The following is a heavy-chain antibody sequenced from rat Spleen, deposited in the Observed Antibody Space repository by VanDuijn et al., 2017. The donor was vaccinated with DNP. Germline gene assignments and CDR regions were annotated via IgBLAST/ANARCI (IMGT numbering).Heavy chain of an antibody. Sequence: EVQLVESGGGLVQPGRSLKLSCAVSGITFSDHNMAWVRQAPKKSLEWVATISYDGGSTYYRDSVKGRFTISRDNANSTLYLQMDSLRSEDTATYYCTTRDHFYDGTYYYGGIWFGYWGQGTLVTVSS. CDR2: ISYDGGST. V-gene: IGHV5-20*01. J-gene: IGHJ3*01. CDR3: TTRDHFYDGTYYYGGIWFGY. D-gene: IGHD1-12*02. CDR1: GITFSDHN.